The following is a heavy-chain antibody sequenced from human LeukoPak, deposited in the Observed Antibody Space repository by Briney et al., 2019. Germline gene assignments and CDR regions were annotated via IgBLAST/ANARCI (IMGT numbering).Heavy chain of an antibody. D-gene: IGHD6-13*01. CDR1: GGSISSSSYS. CDR2: IYYSGST. J-gene: IGHJ5*02. CDR3: AYSSSWYWFDP. V-gene: IGHV4-39*07. Sequence: PSETLSLTCTVSGGSISSSSYSWGWIRQPPGKGLEWIGSIYYSGSTYYNPSLKSRVTISVDTSKNQFSLKLSSVTAADTAVYYCAYSSSWYWFDPWGQGTLVTVSS.